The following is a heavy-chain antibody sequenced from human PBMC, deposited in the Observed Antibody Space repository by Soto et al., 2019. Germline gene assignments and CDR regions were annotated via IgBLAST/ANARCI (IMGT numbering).Heavy chain of an antibody. CDR1: GYIFTKYG. J-gene: IGHJ5*02. CDR3: ARLQLGGDRMLNWFDP. Sequence: QVQVVQSGPELKKPGASVKVSCKAQGYIFTKYGIGWVRQAPGHGLEWMGLINVYNGDRKVAQKFQDRVSMTTDTATDTAYMELKSLRSGDTAVYYCARLQLGGDRMLNWFDPWAQGTLVTVSS. D-gene: IGHD2-21*02. CDR2: INVYNGDR. V-gene: IGHV1-18*01.